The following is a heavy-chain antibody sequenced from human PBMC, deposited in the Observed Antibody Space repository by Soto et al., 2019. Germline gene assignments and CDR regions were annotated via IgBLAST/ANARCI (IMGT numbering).Heavy chain of an antibody. Sequence: PGGSLRLSFAAFGFTFTSYSMTWVRQAPGTGLEWVSSITRSGITTYYSDSVQGRFTISRDNAKNSLDLQMDSLRDEDTAVYYCACPEVVQNYSGQGTLVTVTS. V-gene: IGHV3-48*02. J-gene: IGHJ4*02. D-gene: IGHD2-21*01. CDR1: GFTFTSYS. CDR2: ITRSGITT. CDR3: ACPEVVQNY.